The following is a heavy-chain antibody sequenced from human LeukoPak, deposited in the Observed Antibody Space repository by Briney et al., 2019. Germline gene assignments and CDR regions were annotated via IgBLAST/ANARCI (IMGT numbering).Heavy chain of an antibody. J-gene: IGHJ4*02. D-gene: IGHD6-19*01. CDR2: ITPSSSDK. CDR3: ARDAAGWSRDY. Sequence: GGSLRLSCAASGFTLSTYSMHWVRQAPGKGLQWVSTITPSSSDKYYGDSVKGRFTISRDDAKNLVYLQMNSLRAEDTAVYFCARDAAGWSRDYWGQGTLVTVSS. V-gene: IGHV3-21*01. CDR1: GFTLSTYS.